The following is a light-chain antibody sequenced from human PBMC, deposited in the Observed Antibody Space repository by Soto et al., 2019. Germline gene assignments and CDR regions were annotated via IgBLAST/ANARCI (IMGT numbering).Light chain of an antibody. Sequence: EIVLTQSPVTLSLSPGERATLSCRASRSFASSYLGWYQQKPGQAPRLLLYAASTRYPGIPDRFSGSGSATDFTLTISRLEPEDPAVYYCQHYASSPPYTFGQGTKLEIK. J-gene: IGKJ2*01. CDR3: QHYASSPPYT. CDR1: RSFASSY. V-gene: IGKV3-20*01. CDR2: AAS.